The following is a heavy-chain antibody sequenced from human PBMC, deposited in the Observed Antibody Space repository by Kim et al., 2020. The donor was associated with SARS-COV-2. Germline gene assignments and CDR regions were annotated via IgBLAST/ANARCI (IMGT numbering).Heavy chain of an antibody. D-gene: IGHD3-9*01. Sequence: GGSLRLSCAASGFTFSSYAMSWVRQAPGKGLEWVSVITGSGGSTYYADSVKGRFTISRDNSKNTLYLQMNSLGAEDTAVYYCAKRGDWGILTCTRHYFDFWGQGTLVTVSS. CDR3: AKRGDWGILTCTRHYFDF. J-gene: IGHJ4*02. CDR2: ITGSGGST. V-gene: IGHV3-23*01. CDR1: GFTFSSYA.